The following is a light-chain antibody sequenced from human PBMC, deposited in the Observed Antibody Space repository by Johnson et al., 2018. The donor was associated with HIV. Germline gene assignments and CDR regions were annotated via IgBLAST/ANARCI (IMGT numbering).Light chain of an antibody. V-gene: IGLV1-51*01. Sequence: QSVLTQPPSVSAAPGQKVTISCSGSSSNIGNNYVSWYQQLPGTAPKLLIYDNNKRPSGIPDRFSGSKSGTSATLGITGLQTGDEADYYCGAWVSRLGGIVGTGTRVTV. CDR2: DNN. CDR1: SSNIGNNY. CDR3: GAWVSRLGGI. J-gene: IGLJ1*01.